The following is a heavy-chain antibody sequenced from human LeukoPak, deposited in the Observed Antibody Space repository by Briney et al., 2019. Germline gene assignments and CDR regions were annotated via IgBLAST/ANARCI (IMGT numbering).Heavy chain of an antibody. D-gene: IGHD5-24*01. CDR2: INHSGST. J-gene: IGHJ4*02. V-gene: IGHV4-34*01. CDR1: GGSFSGYY. Sequence: SQTLSLTCAVYGGSFSGYYWTWIRQPPGKGLEWIGEINHSGSTNYNPSLKSRVTISVDTSKNQFSLKLSSVTAADTAVYYRATRRRGFNSVGYWGQGTLVTVSS. CDR3: ATRRRGFNSVGY.